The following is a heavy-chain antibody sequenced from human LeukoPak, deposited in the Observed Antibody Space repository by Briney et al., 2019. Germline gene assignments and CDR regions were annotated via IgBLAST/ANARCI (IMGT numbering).Heavy chain of an antibody. V-gene: IGHV3-30-3*01. J-gene: IGHJ4*02. CDR2: ISYDGSNK. D-gene: IGHD3-10*01. CDR1: GFTFSSYA. Sequence: GGSLRLSCAASGFTFSSYAMHWVRQAPGKGLEWVAVISYDGSNKYYADSVKGRFTISGDNSKNTLYLQMNSLRAEDTAVYYCARAHRASYYYGSGSLDYWGQGTLVTVSS. CDR3: ARAHRASYYYGSGSLDY.